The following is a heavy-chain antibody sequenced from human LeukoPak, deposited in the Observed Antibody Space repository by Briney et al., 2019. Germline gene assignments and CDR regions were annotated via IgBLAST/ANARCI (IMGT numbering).Heavy chain of an antibody. D-gene: IGHD5-18*01. Sequence: GGSLRLSCAASGFTFSSYGMSWVRQAPGKGLEWVAFIRYDGSNKYYADSVKGRFTISRDNSKNTLYLQMNSLRAEDTAVYYCAKDLGYSYGGNWFDPWGQGTLVTVSS. V-gene: IGHV3-30*02. CDR2: IRYDGSNK. J-gene: IGHJ5*02. CDR1: GFTFSSYG. CDR3: AKDLGYSYGGNWFDP.